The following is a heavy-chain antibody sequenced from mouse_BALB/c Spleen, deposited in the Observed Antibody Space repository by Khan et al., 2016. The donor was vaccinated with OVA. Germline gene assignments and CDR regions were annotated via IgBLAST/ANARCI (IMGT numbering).Heavy chain of an antibody. CDR2: IYPGSGST. V-gene: IGHV1-77*01. Sequence: QVQLKESGPELVKPGASVKMSCKASGYTFTDYDIRWVKQRTGQGLEWIGEIYPGSGSTYYNEKFKGKATLTADKSSNTAYIQLSSLTSEDSAGYFCAKSVYGNSNAMDYWGQGTAVTVSS. CDR3: AKSVYGNSNAMDY. J-gene: IGHJ4*01. CDR1: GYTFTDYD. D-gene: IGHD2-1*01.